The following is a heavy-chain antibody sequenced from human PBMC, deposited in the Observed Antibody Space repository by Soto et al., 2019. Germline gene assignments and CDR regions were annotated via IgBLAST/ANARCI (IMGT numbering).Heavy chain of an antibody. CDR3: AREYYDILTGSGSMDV. V-gene: IGHV3-7*01. J-gene: IGHJ6*03. CDR1: GFTFSSYW. Sequence: GGSLRLSCAASGFTFSSYWMSWVRQAPGKGLEWVANIKQDGSEKYYVDSVKGRFTISRDNAKNSLYLQMNSLRAEDTAVYYCAREYYDILTGSGSMDVWGKGTTVTVSS. CDR2: IKQDGSEK. D-gene: IGHD3-9*01.